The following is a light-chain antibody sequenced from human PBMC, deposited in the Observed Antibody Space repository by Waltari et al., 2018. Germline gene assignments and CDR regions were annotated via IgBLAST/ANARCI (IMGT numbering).Light chain of an antibody. J-gene: IGKJ1*01. CDR2: DAS. CDR3: QQRSNWGWT. CDR1: QRFSSY. Sequence: EIVLTQSPATLSLSPGDRATLSCSASQRFSSYLACYQQKPGRAPMLLIYDASNRATGNPARFSGSGSGTEFTLTIRSLETEDCAVYYCQQRSNWGWTCGQGTKVEIK. V-gene: IGKV3-11*01.